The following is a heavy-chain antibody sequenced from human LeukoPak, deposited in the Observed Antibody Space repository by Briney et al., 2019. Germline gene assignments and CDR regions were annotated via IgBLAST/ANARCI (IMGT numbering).Heavy chain of an antibody. J-gene: IGHJ4*02. CDR1: GGSISSYY. D-gene: IGHD6-19*01. CDR3: ARDSPHPRHSSGWYYSY. Sequence: SETLSLTCTVSGGSISSYYWSWIRQPAGKGLEWIGRIYSSGSTNYNPSLGSRVTMSVDTSKNQFSLKVTSVTAADTAVYYCARDSPHPRHSSGWYYSYWGQGTLVTVSS. CDR2: IYSSGST. V-gene: IGHV4-4*07.